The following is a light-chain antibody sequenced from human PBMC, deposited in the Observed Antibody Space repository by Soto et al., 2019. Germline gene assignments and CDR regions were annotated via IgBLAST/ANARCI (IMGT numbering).Light chain of an antibody. Sequence: EIVLPQSPATLSLSPGESATLSCRASQTVRNNYLAWYQQKPGQAPRLLIYDASSRATGIPDRFSGGGSGTDFTLTISRLAPEDFAVYYCQQFSSYPLTFGGGTKVDIK. CDR3: QQFSSYPLT. CDR2: DAS. J-gene: IGKJ4*01. V-gene: IGKV3-20*01. CDR1: QTVRNNY.